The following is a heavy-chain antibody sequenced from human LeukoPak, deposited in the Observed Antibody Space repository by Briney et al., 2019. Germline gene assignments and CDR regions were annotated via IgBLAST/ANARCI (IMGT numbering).Heavy chain of an antibody. Sequence: SETLSLTCTVSGGSISSYYWSWIRQPPGKGLEWVGYIYYSGSTNYNPSLKSRVTISVDTSKNQFSLKLSSVTAADTAVYYCARIAAAGLFDYWGQGTLVTVSS. CDR2: IYYSGST. D-gene: IGHD6-13*01. V-gene: IGHV4-59*08. CDR1: GGSISSYY. J-gene: IGHJ4*02. CDR3: ARIAAAGLFDY.